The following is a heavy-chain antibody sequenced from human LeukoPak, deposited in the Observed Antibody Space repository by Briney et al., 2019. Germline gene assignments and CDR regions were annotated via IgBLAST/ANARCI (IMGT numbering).Heavy chain of an antibody. CDR1: GYDFTKYA. J-gene: IGHJ6*03. CDR2: IDAGNGRT. D-gene: IGHD3-22*01. V-gene: IGHV1-3*03. CDR3: AREWYYDSGDYMDV. Sequence: GASVKVSCKASGYDFTKYAVQWVRQAPGQRLEWMGWIDAGNGRTKYSQDFQGRVTISRDTSASIAYMELSSLRSDDMAVYYCAREWYYDSGDYMDVWGKGTTVTVSS.